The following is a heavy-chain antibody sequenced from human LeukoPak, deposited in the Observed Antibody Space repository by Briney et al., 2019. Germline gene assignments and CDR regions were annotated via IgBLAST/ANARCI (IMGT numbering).Heavy chain of an antibody. CDR2: IYSGDNT. J-gene: IGHJ4*02. V-gene: IGHV3-66*02. Sequence: GGSLRLSCAASGFTVSNNYMSWVRQAPGKGLEWVSVIYSGDNTYYVESVKGRFTISRDNSKNMLFLQMNRLRAEDTAVYYCAGRRVLDASFDYWGQGTLVTVSS. CDR3: AGRRVLDASFDY. D-gene: IGHD3-16*01. CDR1: GFTVSNNY.